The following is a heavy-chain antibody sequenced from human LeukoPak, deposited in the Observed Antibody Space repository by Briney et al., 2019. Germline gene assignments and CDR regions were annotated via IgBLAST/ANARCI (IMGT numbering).Heavy chain of an antibody. V-gene: IGHV3-21*01. D-gene: IGHD3-9*01. J-gene: IGHJ4*02. CDR3: ARDPYYDILTGYSQLVNYYFDY. Sequence: GGSLRLSCAASGFTFSSYSMNWVRQAPGKGLEWVSSISSSSSYIYYADSVKGRFTISRDNAKNSLYLQMNSLRAEDTAVYYCARDPYYDILTGYSQLVNYYFDYWGQGTLVTVSS. CDR2: ISSSSSYI. CDR1: GFTFSSYS.